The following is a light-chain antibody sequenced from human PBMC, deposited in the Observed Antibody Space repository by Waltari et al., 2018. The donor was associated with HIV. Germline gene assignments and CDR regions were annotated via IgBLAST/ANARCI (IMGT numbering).Light chain of an antibody. V-gene: IGLV3-21*02. Sequence: SYFLTQPPSVSVAPGQTAPIPCEGEDLGPQYVQWHQQKAGQAPVLVLYKDNVRPSGVPDRFSGSISGRTATLTVSRVRVDDEADYYCQVWDDLSDPGVIFGGGTKLTVL. J-gene: IGLJ2*01. CDR1: DLGPQY. CDR2: KDN. CDR3: QVWDDLSDPGVI.